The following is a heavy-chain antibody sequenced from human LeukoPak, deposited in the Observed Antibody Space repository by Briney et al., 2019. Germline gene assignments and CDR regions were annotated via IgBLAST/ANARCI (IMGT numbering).Heavy chain of an antibody. J-gene: IGHJ4*02. Sequence: GGSLRLSCAASEFTFSNYAMSWVRQAPGKGLEWVSAISGSGDRTYYADSVKGRFTISRDNSKNTLYLQMSTLRAEDTAVYYCAKELPFSQWIFVDYWGQGTLVTVSS. V-gene: IGHV3-23*01. CDR1: EFTFSNYA. CDR3: AKELPFSQWIFVDY. CDR2: ISGSGDRT. D-gene: IGHD3-3*01.